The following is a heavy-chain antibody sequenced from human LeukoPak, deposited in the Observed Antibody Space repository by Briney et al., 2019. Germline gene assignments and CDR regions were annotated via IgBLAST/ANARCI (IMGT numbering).Heavy chain of an antibody. CDR1: GGSISSGGYY. J-gene: IGHJ4*02. CDR2: IYYSGST. V-gene: IGHV4-31*03. Sequence: PSETLSLTCTVSGGSISSGGYYWSWFRQHPGKGLEWIGYIYYSGSTYYNPSLKSRVTISVDTSKNQFSLKLSSVTAADTAVYYCARVRTTVTTFRFDYWGQGTLVTVSS. CDR3: ARVRTTVTTFRFDY. D-gene: IGHD4-17*01.